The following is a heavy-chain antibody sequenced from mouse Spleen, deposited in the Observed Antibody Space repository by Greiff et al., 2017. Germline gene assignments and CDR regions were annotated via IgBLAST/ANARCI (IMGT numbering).Heavy chain of an antibody. J-gene: IGHJ1*03. D-gene: IGHD1-1*01. CDR2: IWRGGST. CDR1: GFSLTSYG. V-gene: IGHV2-5*01. CDR3: AKNGAFTTVVDNWYFDV. Sequence: QVQLKESGPGLVQPSQSLSITCTVSGFSLTSYGVHWVRQSPGKGLEWLGVIWRGGSTDYNAAFMSRLSITKDNSKSQVFFKMNSLQADDTAIYYCAKNGAFTTVVDNWYFDVWGTGTTVTVSS.